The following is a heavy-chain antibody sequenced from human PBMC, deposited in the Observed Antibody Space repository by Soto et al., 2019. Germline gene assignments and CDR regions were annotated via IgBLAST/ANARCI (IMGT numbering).Heavy chain of an antibody. V-gene: IGHV3-30-3*01. CDR2: ISYDGGNK. CDR1: GFSFSFSSYA. J-gene: IGHJ5*02. Sequence: GGSLRLSCAASGFSFSFSSYAMNWVRQAPGKGLEWVAIISYDGGNKDYADSVKGRFTISRDNSKNTLYLQMNSLRVEDTAVYYCATTCTYSNNNWFDPWGRGTLVTVSS. CDR3: ATTCTYSNNNWFDP. D-gene: IGHD4-4*01.